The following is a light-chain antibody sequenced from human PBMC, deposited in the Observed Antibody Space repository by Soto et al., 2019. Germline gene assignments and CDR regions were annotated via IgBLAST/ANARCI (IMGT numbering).Light chain of an antibody. CDR3: SSYTSSSTL. CDR1: SSDVGGYNY. V-gene: IGLV2-14*01. Sequence: QSVLTQPASVSGSPGQSITISCTGTSSDVGGYNYVSWYQQHPGKANKLMIYDVSNRPSGVSNRFSGSKSGNTASLTISGLQAEDEADYYCSSYTSSSTLFGGGTKVTVL. CDR2: DVS. J-gene: IGLJ2*01.